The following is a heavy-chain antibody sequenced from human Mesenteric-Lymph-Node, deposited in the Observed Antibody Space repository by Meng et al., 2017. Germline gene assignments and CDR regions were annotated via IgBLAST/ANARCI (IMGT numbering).Heavy chain of an antibody. CDR2: IYYSGST. CDR1: GGSVSSGGYY. V-gene: IGHV4-31*03. CDR3: ARVSSGWDYFDY. J-gene: IGHJ4*02. D-gene: IGHD6-19*01. Sequence: QLAESGPGLVKPSQTLSLTCTVSGGSVSSGGYYWTWIRQHPGKGLEWFGNIYYSGSTFYNPSLKRRVIISIDTSKNQFSLNLRSVTAADTAVYYCARVSSGWDYFDYWGQGTLVTVSS.